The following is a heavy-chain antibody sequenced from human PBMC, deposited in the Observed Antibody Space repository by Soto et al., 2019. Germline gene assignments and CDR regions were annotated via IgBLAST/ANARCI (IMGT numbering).Heavy chain of an antibody. J-gene: IGHJ4*02. V-gene: IGHV3-30*18. D-gene: IGHD5-12*01. Sequence: QVQLVESGGGVVQPGRSLRLSCAASGFTFSSYGMQWVRQAPGKGLEWVAVISYDGSNKYYADSVKGRFTISRDNSKNTLYLQMNSLRAEDTAVYYCAKDFRWRVDIVATTFDYWGQGTLVTVSS. CDR1: GFTFSSYG. CDR2: ISYDGSNK. CDR3: AKDFRWRVDIVATTFDY.